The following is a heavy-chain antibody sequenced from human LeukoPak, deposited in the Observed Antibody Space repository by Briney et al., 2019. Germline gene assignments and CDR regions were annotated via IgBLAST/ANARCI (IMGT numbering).Heavy chain of an antibody. J-gene: IGHJ4*02. V-gene: IGHV4-59*08. D-gene: IGHD5-18*01. CDR1: GGSISSYY. CDR3: ARLLYGYRPFGY. CDR2: IYYSWST. Sequence: SETLSLTCTVSGGSISSYYWSWLRQPPGKGLEGIGYIYYSWSTNYNPSLKSRVTISVDTSKNHFSLTLSSVTAADTAVYYCARLLYGYRPFGYWGQGTLATVPS.